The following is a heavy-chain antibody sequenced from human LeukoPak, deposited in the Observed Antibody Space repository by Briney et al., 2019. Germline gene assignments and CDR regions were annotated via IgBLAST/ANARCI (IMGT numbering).Heavy chain of an antibody. Sequence: ASVKVSCKASGYNFVGYYIHWVRQASGQGLEWMGRINPRDGETNFAQKFQGRVTMTSDTSISTAYMELSGLRSDDTAVYYCGRDWELRFHQGGLDYWGQGALVTVSS. CDR2: INPRDGET. D-gene: IGHD3-3*01. CDR1: GYNFVGYY. CDR3: GRDWELRFHQGGLDY. V-gene: IGHV1-2*06. J-gene: IGHJ4*02.